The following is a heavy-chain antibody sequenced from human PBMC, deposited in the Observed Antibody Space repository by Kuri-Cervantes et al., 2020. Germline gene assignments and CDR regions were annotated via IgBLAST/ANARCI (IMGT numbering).Heavy chain of an antibody. CDR1: GFPFDDYA. Sequence: GESLKTSCAASGFPFDDYAMHWVRQAPGKGLEWVSLISWDGGSTYYADSVKGRFTISRDNSKNSLYLQMNSLRAEDTAVYYCGRRGLQFLEWFMGGVYVWGKGTTVTVSS. CDR3: GRRGLQFLEWFMGGVYV. J-gene: IGHJ6*04. D-gene: IGHD3-3*01. CDR2: ISWDGGST. V-gene: IGHV3-43D*04.